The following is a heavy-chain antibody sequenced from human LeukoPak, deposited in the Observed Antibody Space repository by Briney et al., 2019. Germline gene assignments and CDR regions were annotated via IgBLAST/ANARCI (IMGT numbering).Heavy chain of an antibody. CDR2: TRNKANSYTT. CDR1: GFTFSDHC. D-gene: IGHD4-17*01. J-gene: IGHJ4*02. V-gene: IGHV3-72*01. CDR3: ARIAVTGYYFDY. Sequence: GGSLRLSCAASGFTFSDHCMDWVRQAPGKGLEWVGRTRNKANSYTTEYAASVKGRFTISRDVSKNSLYLQMDSLRTEDTAVYYCARIAVTGYYFDYWGQGTLVTVSS.